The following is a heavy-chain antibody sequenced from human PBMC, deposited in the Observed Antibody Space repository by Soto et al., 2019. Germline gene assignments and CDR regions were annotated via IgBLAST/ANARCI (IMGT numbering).Heavy chain of an antibody. Sequence: EVQLVESGGGLVQPGGSLRLSCAASGFTFSDHYMDWVRQAPGKGLEWVGRTRNKANSYTTEYAASVKGRFTISRDDSKNTLYLQMNSLKTEDTAVYYCARVPYDFWSGYPVPYYYMDVWGQGTTVTVSS. J-gene: IGHJ6*03. CDR2: TRNKANSYTT. D-gene: IGHD3-3*01. CDR1: GFTFSDHY. CDR3: ARVPYDFWSGYPVPYYYMDV. V-gene: IGHV3-72*01.